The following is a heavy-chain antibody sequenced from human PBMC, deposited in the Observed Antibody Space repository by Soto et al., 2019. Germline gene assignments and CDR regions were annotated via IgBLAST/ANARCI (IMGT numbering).Heavy chain of an antibody. J-gene: IGHJ6*02. Sequence: GGSLRLSCAASGFTFSNYAVTWVRQAPGKGLEWVSTISGSGGSTYYADSVKGRFTISRDNSKNTLYLQMNSLRAEDTAVYYSARDLPAAMPDDYYYGMDVWGQGTTVTVSS. CDR1: GFTFSNYA. V-gene: IGHV3-23*01. CDR2: ISGSGGST. D-gene: IGHD2-2*01. CDR3: ARDLPAAMPDDYYYGMDV.